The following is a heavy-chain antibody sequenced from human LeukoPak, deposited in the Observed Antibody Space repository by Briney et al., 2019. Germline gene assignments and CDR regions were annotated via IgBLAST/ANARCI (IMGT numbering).Heavy chain of an antibody. J-gene: IGHJ4*02. CDR1: GGSISSYY. Sequence: SETLSLTCTVSGGSISSYYWSWIRQPPGKGLEWIGYIYYSGSTNYNPSLKSRVTISVDTSKNQFSLKLSSVTAADTAVYYCARGYSSSPPDYWGQGTLVTVSS. CDR3: ARGYSSSPPDY. V-gene: IGHV4-59*01. CDR2: IYYSGST. D-gene: IGHD6-13*01.